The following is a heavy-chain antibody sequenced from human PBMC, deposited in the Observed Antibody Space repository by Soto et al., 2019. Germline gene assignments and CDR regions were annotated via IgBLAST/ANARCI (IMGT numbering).Heavy chain of an antibody. J-gene: IGHJ6*02. CDR1: GFTFSSYA. V-gene: IGHV3-23*01. Sequence: EVQLLESGAGLVQPGGSLRLSCAASGFTFSSYAMSWVRQAPGKGLEWVSAISGSGGSTYYADSVKGRFTISRDKSKNTLYLQMNSLRAEDTAVYYCANHSYGTEDYYYGMDVWGQGTTVTVSS. CDR3: ANHSYGTEDYYYGMDV. CDR2: ISGSGGST. D-gene: IGHD5-18*01.